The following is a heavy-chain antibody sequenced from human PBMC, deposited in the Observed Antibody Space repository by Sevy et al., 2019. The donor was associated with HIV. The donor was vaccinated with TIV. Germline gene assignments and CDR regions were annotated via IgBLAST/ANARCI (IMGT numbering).Heavy chain of an antibody. D-gene: IGHD5-18*01. CDR3: ASEGGYSYGLNWFDP. V-gene: IGHV1-69*13. CDR2: IIPIFGTA. J-gene: IGHJ5*02. CDR1: GGTFSSYA. Sequence: ASVKVSCKASGGTFSSYAISWVRQAPGQGLEWMGGIIPIFGTANYAQKFQGRVTITADGSTSTAYMELSSLRSEDTAVYYCASEGGYSYGLNWFDPWGQGTLVTVSS.